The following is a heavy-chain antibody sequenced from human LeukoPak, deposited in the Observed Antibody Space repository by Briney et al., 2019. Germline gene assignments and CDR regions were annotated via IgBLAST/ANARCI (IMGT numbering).Heavy chain of an antibody. J-gene: IGHJ4*02. D-gene: IGHD3-3*01. CDR3: ARGGGHYDFWSGYYGSSIYFDY. V-gene: IGHV3-53*01. CDR2: IYSGGST. CDR1: GFTVSSNY. Sequence: GGSLRLSCAASGFTVSSNYMSWVRQAPGKGLEWVSVIYSGGSTYYADSVKGRFTISRDNSKNTLYLQMNSLRAEDTAVYYCARGGGHYDFWSGYYGSSIYFDYWGQGTLVTVSS.